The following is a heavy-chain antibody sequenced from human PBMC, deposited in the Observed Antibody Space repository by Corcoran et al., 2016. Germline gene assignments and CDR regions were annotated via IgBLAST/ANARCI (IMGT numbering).Heavy chain of an antibody. J-gene: IGHJ4*02. D-gene: IGHD6-13*01. V-gene: IGHV2-70*01. CDR3: ARVTAGYSSSWYYDFDY. Sequence: QVTLRESGPALVKPTQTLTLTCTFSGFSLSTTGMCVSWIRQPPGKALEWLALIDWDDDKYYNTSLKTRLTISKDTSKYQVVLTMTNMDPVDTATYYCARVTAGYSSSWYYDFDYWGQGTLVTVSS. CDR1: GFSLSTTGMC. CDR2: IDWDDDK.